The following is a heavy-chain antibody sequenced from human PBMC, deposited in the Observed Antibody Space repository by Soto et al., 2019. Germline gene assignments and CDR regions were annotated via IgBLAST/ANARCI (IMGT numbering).Heavy chain of an antibody. V-gene: IGHV3-30*18. CDR2: ISSDGSKI. CDR3: AKGGDFYGMDV. J-gene: IGHJ6*02. D-gene: IGHD2-15*01. Sequence: QVQLLESGGGVVQPGRSLRLSCAASGFTFSSYGIHWVRQAPGRGLEWVAVISSDGSKIYYAESVKGRLTISRDNSKNTLYLQMNSLRAEDTAVYHCAKGGDFYGMDVWGQGTTVTVSS. CDR1: GFTFSSYG.